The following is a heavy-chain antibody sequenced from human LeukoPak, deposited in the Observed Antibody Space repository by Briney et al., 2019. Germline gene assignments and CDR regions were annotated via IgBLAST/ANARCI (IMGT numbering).Heavy chain of an antibody. D-gene: IGHD4-4*01. Sequence: SQTLSLTCTVSGGSINSFYRNWIRQPPGKEPEWIGYIYHSGSTNYNPSLKSRLTISLDRPKNQFSLKLTSVTAADTAIYYCARVGGMTTINNAAFDIWGQGTMVTVSS. CDR1: GGSINSFY. CDR2: IYHSGST. J-gene: IGHJ3*02. V-gene: IGHV4-59*01. CDR3: ARVGGMTTINNAAFDI.